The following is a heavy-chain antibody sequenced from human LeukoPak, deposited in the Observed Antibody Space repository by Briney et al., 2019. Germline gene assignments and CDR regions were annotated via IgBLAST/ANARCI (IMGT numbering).Heavy chain of an antibody. CDR1: GGTFSSYA. J-gene: IGHJ5*02. CDR3: ARSVVVAATPTNWFDP. V-gene: IGHV1-69*05. Sequence: ASVKVSCKASGGTFSSYAISWVRQAPGQGLEWMGRIIPIFGTANYAQKFQGRVTITTGESTSTAYMELSSLRSEDTAVYYCARSVVVAATPTNWFDPWGQGTLVTVSS. D-gene: IGHD2-15*01. CDR2: IIPIFGTA.